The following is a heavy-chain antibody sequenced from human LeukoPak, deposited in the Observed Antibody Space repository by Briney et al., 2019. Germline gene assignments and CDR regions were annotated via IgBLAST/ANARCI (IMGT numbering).Heavy chain of an antibody. CDR3: AKGGLYSSSSWFDY. D-gene: IGHD6-6*01. CDR1: GFTFSSYP. Sequence: GGSLRLSCAASGFTFSSYPMSWVRQAPGKGLEWVSAISGSGGSTYYADSVKGRFTISRDNSKNTLYLQMNSLRAEDTAVYYCAKGGLYSSSSWFDYWGQGTLVTVSS. J-gene: IGHJ4*02. CDR2: ISGSGGST. V-gene: IGHV3-23*01.